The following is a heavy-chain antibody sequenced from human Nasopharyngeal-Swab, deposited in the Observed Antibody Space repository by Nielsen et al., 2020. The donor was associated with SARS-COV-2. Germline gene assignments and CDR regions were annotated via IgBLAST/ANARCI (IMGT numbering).Heavy chain of an antibody. V-gene: IGHV4-34*01. CDR2: INHSGNT. Sequence: SETLSLTCAVYGGTFSGHHWSWIRQPPGKGLEWIGEINHSGNTNYNPSLKSRVTISIDTSENYFSLRLSSVTAADTAVYYCARGADRWAIYRSNGQVAMDVWGQGTTVTVSS. D-gene: IGHD3-16*02. CDR3: ARGADRWAIYRSNGQVAMDV. J-gene: IGHJ6*02. CDR1: GGTFSGHH.